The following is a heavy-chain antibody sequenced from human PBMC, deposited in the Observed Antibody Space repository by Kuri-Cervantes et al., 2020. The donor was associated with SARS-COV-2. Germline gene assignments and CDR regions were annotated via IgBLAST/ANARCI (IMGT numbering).Heavy chain of an antibody. CDR3: ARGLRGGSSGYLDY. CDR1: GGSFSGYY. D-gene: IGHD3-22*01. CDR2: IYTSGST. Sequence: SETLSLTCAVYGGSFSGYYWSWIRQPAGKGLEWIGYIYTSGSTNYNPSLKSRVTISVDTSKNQFSLKLSSVTAADTAVYYCARGLRGGSSGYLDYWGQGTLVTVSS. V-gene: IGHV4-4*09. J-gene: IGHJ4*02.